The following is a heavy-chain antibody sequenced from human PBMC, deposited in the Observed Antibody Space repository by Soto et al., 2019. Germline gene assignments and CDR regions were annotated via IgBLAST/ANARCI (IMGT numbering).Heavy chain of an antibody. V-gene: IGHV3-13*01. J-gene: IGHJ6*03. CDR2: IGTAGDT. Sequence: EVQLVESGGGLVQPGGSLRLSCAASGFTFSSYDMHWVRQATGKGLEWVSAIGTAGDTYYPGSVKGRFTISRENAKNSLYLQMNSLRAGDTAVYYCARGGSSGSYPYYYYYYYMDVWGKGTTVTVSS. D-gene: IGHD6-19*01. CDR1: GFTFSSYD. CDR3: ARGGSSGSYPYYYYYYYMDV.